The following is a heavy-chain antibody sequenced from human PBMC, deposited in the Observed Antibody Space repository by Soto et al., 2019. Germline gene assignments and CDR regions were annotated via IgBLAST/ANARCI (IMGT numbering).Heavy chain of an antibody. CDR2: IYYSGST. V-gene: IGHV4-39*01. CDR3: ASWVTYYYDSSGYFLGYYFDY. CDR1: GGSISSSSYY. J-gene: IGHJ4*02. D-gene: IGHD3-22*01. Sequence: QLQLQESGPGLVKPSETLSLTCTVSGGSISSSSYYWGWIRQPPGKGLEWIGSIYYSGSTYYNPSLKRRVTISVDTSKNQFSLKLSSVTAADTAVYYCASWVTYYYDSSGYFLGYYFDYWGQGTLVTVSS.